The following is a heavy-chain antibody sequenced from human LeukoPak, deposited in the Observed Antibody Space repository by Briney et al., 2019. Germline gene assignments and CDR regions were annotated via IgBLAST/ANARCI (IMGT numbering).Heavy chain of an antibody. V-gene: IGHV3-7*01. CDR1: GFAFGTYW. Sequence: PGGSLRLSCAASGFAFGTYWMTWVRQAPGKGLEWVANIKIDGTEKRYADSVKGRLTISRDNPKNSLYLQMSSLRAEDTAVYYCARDGAAGGHGVPHTWGQGTLVTVSS. D-gene: IGHD4-17*01. CDR3: ARDGAAGGHGVPHT. CDR2: IKIDGTEK. J-gene: IGHJ5*02.